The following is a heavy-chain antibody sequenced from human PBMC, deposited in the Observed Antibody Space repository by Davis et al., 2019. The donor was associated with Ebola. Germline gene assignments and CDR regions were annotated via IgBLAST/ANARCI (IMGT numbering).Heavy chain of an antibody. V-gene: IGHV1-69*13. D-gene: IGHD3-10*01. CDR1: GYTFTSYG. CDR3: ARDGENYSDLDY. CDR2: IMHIFGTA. J-gene: IGHJ4*02. Sequence: SVKVSCKASGYTFTSYGISWVRQAPGQGLEWMGGIMHIFGTANYAQKFQGRVTITADESTSTAYMELSSLRSEDTAVYYCARDGENYSDLDYWGQGTLVTVSS.